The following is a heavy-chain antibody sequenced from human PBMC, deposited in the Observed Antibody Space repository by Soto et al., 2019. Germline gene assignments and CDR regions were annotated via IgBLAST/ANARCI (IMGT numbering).Heavy chain of an antibody. V-gene: IGHV4-31*03. CDR3: ARASTNYGDPAAYFDL. J-gene: IGHJ2*01. Sequence: QVQLQESGPGLVKPSQTLSLTCTVSGGSISSGGYYWSWIRQHPGKGLEWIGYIYYSGSTYYNPSLKSRVTISVDPSKNQFSLKLSSVTAADTAVYYCARASTNYGDPAAYFDLWGRGTLVTVSS. CDR2: IYYSGST. D-gene: IGHD4-17*01. CDR1: GGSISSGGYY.